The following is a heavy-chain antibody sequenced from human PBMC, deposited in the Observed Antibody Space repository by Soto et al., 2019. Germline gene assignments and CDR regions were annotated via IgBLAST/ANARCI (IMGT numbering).Heavy chain of an antibody. D-gene: IGHD6-13*01. Sequence: SETLSLTCAVSGYSISSGYYWGWIRQPPGKGLEWIGSIYHSGSTYYNPSLKSRVTISVDTSKNQFSLKLSSVTAADTAVYYCARDRDSSSWYGFDYWGQGTLVTVSS. CDR2: IYHSGST. CDR3: ARDRDSSSWYGFDY. V-gene: IGHV4-38-2*02. CDR1: GYSISSGYY. J-gene: IGHJ4*02.